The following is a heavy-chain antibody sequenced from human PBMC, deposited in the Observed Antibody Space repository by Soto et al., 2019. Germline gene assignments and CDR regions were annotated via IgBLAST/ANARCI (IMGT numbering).Heavy chain of an antibody. Sequence: QVQLQESGPGLVEPSQTLSLTCTVSGGSITNSYYFWSWVRQNPGKGLEWIGHVFHSGRTYYNPSLSGRVSILVDTSRNQFSLNLNSVTAADTAVYYCARWVEVSLDYFDSWGQGTPVTVSS. V-gene: IGHV4-31*03. CDR1: GGSITNSYYF. J-gene: IGHJ4*02. CDR2: VFHSGRT. D-gene: IGHD2-15*01. CDR3: ARWVEVSLDYFDS.